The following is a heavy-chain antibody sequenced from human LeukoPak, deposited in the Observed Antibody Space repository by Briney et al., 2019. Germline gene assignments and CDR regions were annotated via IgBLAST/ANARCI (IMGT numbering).Heavy chain of an antibody. CDR3: ARVRGWYGPGWFDP. CDR2: IYYSGST. CDR1: GGSISSGDYY. D-gene: IGHD6-19*01. V-gene: IGHV4-61*08. J-gene: IGHJ5*02. Sequence: SETLSLTCTVSGGSISSGDYYWSWIRQPPGKGLEWIGYIYYSGSTNYNPSLKSRVTISVDTSKNQFSLKLSSVTAADTAVYYCARVRGWYGPGWFDPWGQGTLVTVSS.